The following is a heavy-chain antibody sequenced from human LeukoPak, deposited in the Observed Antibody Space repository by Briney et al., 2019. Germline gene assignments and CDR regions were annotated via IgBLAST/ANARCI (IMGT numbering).Heavy chain of an antibody. CDR1: GFTFSSYW. D-gene: IGHD2-2*02. CDR3: ARGWGDCGTVSCYTGGDVFDI. CDR2: INSDGSST. V-gene: IGHV3-74*01. Sequence: GGSLRLSCAASGFTFSSYWMHWVRQAPGKGLVWVSRINSDGSSTSYADSVKGRFTISRDNAKNTLYLQMNSLRAEDTAVYYCARGWGDCGTVSCYTGGDVFDIWGQGTKVTVSS. J-gene: IGHJ3*02.